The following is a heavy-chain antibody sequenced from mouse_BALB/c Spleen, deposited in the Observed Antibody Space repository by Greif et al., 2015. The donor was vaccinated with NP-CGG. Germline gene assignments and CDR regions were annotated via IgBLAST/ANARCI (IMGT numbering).Heavy chain of an antibody. J-gene: IGHJ4*01. CDR2: IAPGSGST. CDR1: GYTFTSYW. V-gene: IGHV1S41*01. CDR3: ARSHRYDGAMDY. D-gene: IGHD2-14*01. Sequence: DLVKPGASVKLSCKASGYTFTSYWINWIKQRPGQGLEWIGRIAPGSGSTYYNEMFKGKATLTVDTSSSPAYIQLSSLSSEDSAVYFCARSHRYDGAMDYWGQGTSVTASS.